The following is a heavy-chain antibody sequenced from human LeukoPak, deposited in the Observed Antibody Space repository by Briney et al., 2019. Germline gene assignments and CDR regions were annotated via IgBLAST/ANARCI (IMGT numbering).Heavy chain of an antibody. CDR2: IIPIFGTA. Sequence: GASVKVSCKASGGTFSSYAISWVRQAPGQGLEWMGRIIPIFGTANYAQKFQGRVTITTDESTSTAYMELSSLRSEDTAVYYCARAMSMGYCSGGSCYPAINWFDPWGQGTLVTASS. J-gene: IGHJ5*02. CDR1: GGTFSSYA. CDR3: ARAMSMGYCSGGSCYPAINWFDP. V-gene: IGHV1-69*05. D-gene: IGHD2-15*01.